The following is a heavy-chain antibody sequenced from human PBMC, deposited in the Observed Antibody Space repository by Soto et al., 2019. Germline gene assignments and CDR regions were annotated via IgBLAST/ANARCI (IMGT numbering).Heavy chain of an antibody. J-gene: IGHJ6*02. CDR2: IYYSGST. CDR1: GGSISSYY. V-gene: IGHV4-59*01. Sequence: PSETLSLTCTVSGGSISSYYWSWIRQPPGKGLEWIGYIYYSGSTNYNPSLKSRVTISVDTSKNQFSLKLSSVTAADTAVYYCARDRLESRYYYGMDVWGQGTTVTVSS. CDR3: ARDRLESRYYYGMDV.